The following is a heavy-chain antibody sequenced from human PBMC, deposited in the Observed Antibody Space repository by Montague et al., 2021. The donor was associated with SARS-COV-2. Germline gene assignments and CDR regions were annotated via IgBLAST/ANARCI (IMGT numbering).Heavy chain of an antibody. CDR1: GFTFNSYW. CDR3: ARDTMVRGVGYYYYGMDV. Sequence: SLRLSCAASGFTFNSYWMSWVRQAPGKGLEWVANIKQDGSEKYYVDSVKGRFTISRDNAKNSLYLQMNSLRAEDTAVYYCARDTMVRGVGYYYYGMDVWGKGTTVTVSS. CDR2: IKQDGSEK. J-gene: IGHJ6*04. D-gene: IGHD3-10*01. V-gene: IGHV3-7*01.